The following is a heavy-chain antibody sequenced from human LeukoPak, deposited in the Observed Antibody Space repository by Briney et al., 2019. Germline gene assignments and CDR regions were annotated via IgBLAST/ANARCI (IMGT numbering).Heavy chain of an antibody. D-gene: IGHD2/OR15-2a*01. J-gene: IGHJ5*02. CDR3: ARDRQLDDCDRINRYEPMVDP. Sequence: ASVKVSCKASGYTFTDYYIHWVRQAPGQGFEWMGWINPKSGDTKYAQKFPGRVTMTRDTSISTAYMDLSSLRSDDTAVYYRARDRQLDDCDRINRYEPMVDPWGQGTLVIVSS. V-gene: IGHV1-2*02. CDR2: INPKSGDT. CDR1: GYTFTDYY.